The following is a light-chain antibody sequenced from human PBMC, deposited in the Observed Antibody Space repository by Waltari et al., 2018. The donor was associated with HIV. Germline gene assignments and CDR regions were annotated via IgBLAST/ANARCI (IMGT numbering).Light chain of an antibody. Sequence: DIVMTQSPDSLAVSLGERATINCKSSQSVLFTSNNKNYLAWYQQKPGQPPKLLIYWASTRESGVPDRFSGSGSGTDFTLTISSLQAEDVAVYYCQQYYRKPPTFGQGTKVEIK. V-gene: IGKV4-1*01. CDR2: WAS. J-gene: IGKJ1*01. CDR1: QSVLFTSNNKNY. CDR3: QQYYRKPPT.